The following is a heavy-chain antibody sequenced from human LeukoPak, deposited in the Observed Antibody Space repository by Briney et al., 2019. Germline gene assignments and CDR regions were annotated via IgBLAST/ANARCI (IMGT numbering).Heavy chain of an antibody. J-gene: IGHJ3*01. D-gene: IGHD2-2*01. Sequence: PGGSLRLSCAASGFTFSNYWMSWVRQAPGKGPEWVANIKQDGSEKFYVDSVKGRFTISRDNAKNSLYLQMNSLRVEDTAVYYCVGDQYFVVVPAAGVFDVWGLGTMVTVSS. CDR1: GFTFSNYW. V-gene: IGHV3-7*01. CDR3: VGDQYFVVVPAAGVFDV. CDR2: IKQDGSEK.